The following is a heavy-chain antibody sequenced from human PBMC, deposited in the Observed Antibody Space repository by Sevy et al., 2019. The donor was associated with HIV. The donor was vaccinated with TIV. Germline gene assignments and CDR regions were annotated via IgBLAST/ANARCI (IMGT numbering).Heavy chain of an antibody. V-gene: IGHV1-2*02. CDR1: GYTFTGYY. D-gene: IGHD2-2*01. J-gene: IGHJ4*02. CDR2: INPNSGGT. CDR3: ARADYPIVVVPAAHSGP. Sequence: ASVKVSCKASGYTFTGYYMHWVRQAPGQGLEGMGWINPNSGGTNYAQKFQGRVTMTRETSISTAYMELSRQRSDDTAVYYCARADYPIVVVPAAHSGPWGQGTVVTVSS.